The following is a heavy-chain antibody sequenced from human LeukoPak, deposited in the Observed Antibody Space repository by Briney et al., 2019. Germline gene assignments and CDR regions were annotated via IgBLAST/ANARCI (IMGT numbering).Heavy chain of an antibody. CDR1: GYRFTTYA. Sequence: ASVKVSCKASGYRFTTYAISWVRQAPGQGLECLGWIGVYNGGTKYAQTIQDRVTMTADTVTDTAYMELRSLTSDDTAVYYCAKMHGYYPYMDVWGKGTTVTVSS. CDR3: AKMHGYYPYMDV. V-gene: IGHV1-18*01. CDR2: IGVYNGGT. J-gene: IGHJ6*03. D-gene: IGHD5-24*01.